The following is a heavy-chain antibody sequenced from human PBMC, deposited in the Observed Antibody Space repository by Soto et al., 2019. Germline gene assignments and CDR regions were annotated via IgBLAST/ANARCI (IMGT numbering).Heavy chain of an antibody. V-gene: IGHV4-59*01. J-gene: IGHJ5*02. CDR1: GGSISRYY. D-gene: IGHD3-10*01. CDR2: IYYSGST. CDR3: ARGPXLKHYGSGSYYRSWFDP. Sequence: ASETLSLTCTVSGGSISRYYWSWIRQPPGKGLEWIGYIYYSGSTNYNPSLKSRVTISVDTSKNQFSLKLSSVTAADTAVYYCARGPXLKHYGSGSYYRSWFDPWGQGTLVTVSS.